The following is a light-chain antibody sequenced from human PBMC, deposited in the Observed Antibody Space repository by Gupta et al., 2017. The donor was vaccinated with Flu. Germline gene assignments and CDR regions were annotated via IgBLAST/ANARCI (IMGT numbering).Light chain of an antibody. V-gene: IGLV7-46*01. CDR2: DTS. Sequence: QAVVTQEPSLTVSPGGTVTLTCGSSTGAVTTTHYPYWYQQKPGQAPRTLIYDTSNRHSWTPARFSGSLLGGKAALTLSGAQPEDEADYYCLASFLSYGGFRVFGGGTKLTVL. CDR3: LASFLSYGGFRV. J-gene: IGLJ3*02. CDR1: TGAVTTTHY.